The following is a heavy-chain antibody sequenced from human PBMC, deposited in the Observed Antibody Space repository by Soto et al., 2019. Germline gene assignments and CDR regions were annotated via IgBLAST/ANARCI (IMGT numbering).Heavy chain of an antibody. CDR1: GFPVSTNY. CDR2: IYGGGST. V-gene: IGHV3-53*04. D-gene: IGHD3-3*01. Sequence: EVQLVESGGGLVQPGGSLRLSCAASGFPVSTNYMSWVRQAPGKGLEWVSTIYGGGSTYYADSVKGRFTISRHSSKNTLYLQMSSLRAEATAVYYCARDRYDFWSGPTHYYNYYMDIWGTATKLTVSS. J-gene: IGHJ6*03. CDR3: ARDRYDFWSGPTHYYNYYMDI.